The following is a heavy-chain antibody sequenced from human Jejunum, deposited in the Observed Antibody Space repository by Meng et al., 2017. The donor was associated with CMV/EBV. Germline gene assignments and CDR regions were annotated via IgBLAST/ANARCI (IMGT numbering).Heavy chain of an antibody. V-gene: IGHV1-2*02. Sequence: QVQQVQAGAEVKKPGASGGGGWRGWGGGCADDCMGWGRRAAGGGLEWVGWVNPNNGDTSVVQSLQGRVTMTRDTSSNTAYMELSSLRSDDTAVYYCARGASGVNFDYWGQGTLVTVSS. CDR2: VNPNNGDT. D-gene: IGHD1-26*01. CDR3: ARGASGVNFDY. J-gene: IGHJ4*02. CDR1: GGGCADDC.